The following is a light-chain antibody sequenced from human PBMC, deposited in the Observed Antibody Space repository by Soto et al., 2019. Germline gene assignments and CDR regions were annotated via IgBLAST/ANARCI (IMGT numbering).Light chain of an antibody. V-gene: IGKV3-20*01. CDR1: QSVSSSY. CDR2: GAS. Sequence: EIVLTQSPGTLSLSPGERATLSCRASQSVSSSYLAWYQQKPGQAPRLLIYGASSRATGIPDRFSGSGSGTDFTLTISRREPEDFAVYYWQQYGSSPAWTFGQGTKVEIK. J-gene: IGKJ1*01. CDR3: QQYGSSPAWT.